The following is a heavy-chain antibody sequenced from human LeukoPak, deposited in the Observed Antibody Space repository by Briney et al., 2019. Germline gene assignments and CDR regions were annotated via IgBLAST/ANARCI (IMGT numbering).Heavy chain of an antibody. CDR1: GFTFRNYA. V-gene: IGHV3-64*01. Sequence: GGSLTLSCAASGFTFRNYAMHWVRQAPGEGLEYVSAITGDGGTTYYARSVKDRFTISRDNSKNTLYLQMGSLRAEDMAVYYCARIYYDRGGHYYDYWGQGTLVTVSS. D-gene: IGHD3-22*01. CDR2: ITGDGGTT. J-gene: IGHJ4*02. CDR3: ARIYYDRGGHYYDY.